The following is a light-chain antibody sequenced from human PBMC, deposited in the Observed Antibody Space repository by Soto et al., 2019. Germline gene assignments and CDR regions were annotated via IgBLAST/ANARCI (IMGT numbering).Light chain of an antibody. V-gene: IGLV2-14*03. CDR1: SSDVGGYNY. CDR3: SSYTSTSTYV. Sequence: QSALTQPASVSGSPGQSITISCTGTSSDVGGYNYVSWYQHHADRAPKLIIYDVSSRPSGVSDRFSGSKSGNTASLTISGLQPEDEANYYCSSYTSTSTYVFGTGTKVTVL. J-gene: IGLJ1*01. CDR2: DVS.